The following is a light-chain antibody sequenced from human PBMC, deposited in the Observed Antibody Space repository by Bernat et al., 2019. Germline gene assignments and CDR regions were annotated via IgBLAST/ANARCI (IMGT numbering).Light chain of an antibody. CDR2: DAS. V-gene: IGKV3-11*01. J-gene: IGKJ1*01. Sequence: EIVLTQSPATLSLSPGERATLSCRASQSVSSYLAWYQQKPGQAPRLLINDASNRATGIPARFTVSRSGTDFTLTISSLEPEGFAVYYCQQRSNWPPWSFGQGTKVEIK. CDR1: QSVSSY. CDR3: QQRSNWPPWS.